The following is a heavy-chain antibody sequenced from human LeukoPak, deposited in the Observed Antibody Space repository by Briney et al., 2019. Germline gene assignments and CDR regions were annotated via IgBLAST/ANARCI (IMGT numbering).Heavy chain of an antibody. CDR3: ARDRGPRTGFMVREAYDY. CDR2: INTDGSIT. J-gene: IGHJ4*02. Sequence: GGSLRLSCAASGFTFSDYWIHWVRQAPGKGLVWVSRINTDGSITNYADSVKGRFSISRDNAKNTLYLQMSSLRAEGTAVYYCARDRGPRTGFMVREAYDYWGQGTLVTVSS. CDR1: GFTFSDYW. V-gene: IGHV3-74*01. D-gene: IGHD3-10*01.